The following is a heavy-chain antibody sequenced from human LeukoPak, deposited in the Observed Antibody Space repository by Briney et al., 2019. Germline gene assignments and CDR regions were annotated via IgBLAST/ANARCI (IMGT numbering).Heavy chain of an antibody. CDR2: ISGSGGST. CDR3: AKVEWLVFGMDV. J-gene: IGHJ6*02. V-gene: IGHV3-23*01. D-gene: IGHD6-19*01. CDR1: GFTFSSYA. Sequence: GGSLRLSCAASGFTFSSYAMSWVRQAPGKGLEWVSPISGSGGSTYYADSVKGRFTISRDNSKNTLYLQMNSLGAEDTAVYYCAKVEWLVFGMDVWGQGTTVTVSS.